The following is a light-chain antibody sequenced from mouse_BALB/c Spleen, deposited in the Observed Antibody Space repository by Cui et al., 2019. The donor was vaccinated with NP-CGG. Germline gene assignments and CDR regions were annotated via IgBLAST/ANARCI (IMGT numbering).Light chain of an antibody. J-gene: IGLJ1*01. V-gene: IGLV1*01. CDR1: IGAVTTNNY. CDR3: ALWYSNHWV. Sequence: QAVVTQESALTLSPGETVTLTCRSSIGAVTTNNYANWVQEKPDHLFTGLIGGTNNRAPGVPARFSGSLIGDKAALTITGAQTEDEAIYFCALWYSNHWVFGGGTKLTVL. CDR2: GTN.